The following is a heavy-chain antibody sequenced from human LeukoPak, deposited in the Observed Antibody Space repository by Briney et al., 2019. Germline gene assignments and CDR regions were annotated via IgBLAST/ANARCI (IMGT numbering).Heavy chain of an antibody. CDR1: GGSISSYY. Sequence: SGTLSLTCTVSGGSISSYYWSWIRQPPGKGLEWIGYIYYSGSTNYNPSLKSRVTISVDTSKNQFSLKLSSVTAADTAVYYCARWPASSIAARPVDYWGQGTLVTVSS. J-gene: IGHJ4*02. CDR2: IYYSGST. V-gene: IGHV4-59*08. D-gene: IGHD6-6*01. CDR3: ARWPASSIAARPVDY.